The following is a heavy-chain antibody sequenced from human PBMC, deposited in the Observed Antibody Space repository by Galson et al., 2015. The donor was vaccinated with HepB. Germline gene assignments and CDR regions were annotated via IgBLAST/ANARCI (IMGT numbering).Heavy chain of an antibody. CDR1: GDTFTSYG. D-gene: IGHD2-2*02. Sequence: SVKVSGKASGDTFTSYGISWVRQAPGQGLEWMGWISAYNGNTNYAQKLQGRVTMTTDTSTSTAYMELRSLRSDDTAVYYCARDIVVVPAAIGYYYYGMDFWGQGTTVTVSS. V-gene: IGHV1-18*04. CDR3: ARDIVVVPAAIGYYYYGMDF. CDR2: ISAYNGNT. J-gene: IGHJ6*02.